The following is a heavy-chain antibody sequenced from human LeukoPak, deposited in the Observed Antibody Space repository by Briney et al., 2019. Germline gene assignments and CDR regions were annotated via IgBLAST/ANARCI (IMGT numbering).Heavy chain of an antibody. V-gene: IGHV3-7*01. Sequence: PGGSLRLSCAASGFTFSNYWMDWVRQAPGKGLEWVANINQDGSDKYSVDSVKGRFTISRDNAKNSLYLQMDSLRADDTAVYYCSRSVDYWGQGALVTVSS. J-gene: IGHJ4*02. CDR2: INQDGSDK. CDR1: GFTFSNYW. CDR3: SRSVDY.